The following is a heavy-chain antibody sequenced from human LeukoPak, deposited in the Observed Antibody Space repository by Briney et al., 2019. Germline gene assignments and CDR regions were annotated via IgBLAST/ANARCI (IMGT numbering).Heavy chain of an antibody. CDR3: ARITMVRGVMFDY. V-gene: IGHV4-39*07. Sequence: SETLSLTCTVSGGSISGSGYYWVWIRQPPGKGLEWIATIYYTGSTYYNPSLKSRVTISVDTSKNQFSLKLSSVTAADTAVYYCARITMVRGVMFDYWGQGTLVTVSS. J-gene: IGHJ4*02. CDR1: GGSISGSGYY. CDR2: IYYTGST. D-gene: IGHD3-10*01.